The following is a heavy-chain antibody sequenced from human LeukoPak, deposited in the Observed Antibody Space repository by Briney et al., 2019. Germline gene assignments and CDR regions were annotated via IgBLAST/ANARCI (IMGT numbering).Heavy chain of an antibody. J-gene: IGHJ4*02. CDR2: ISASADNT. CDR3: AKDPKWGGSVHSFDQ. Sequence: PGGSLRLSCAASAFTLSSYSVSWVRQAPGKGLDWVSAISASADNTYYADSVRGRFTISRDNSKNTLYLQMNSLRAEDTAVYYCAKDPKWGGSVHSFDQWGQGTLVTVSS. D-gene: IGHD1-26*01. V-gene: IGHV3-23*01. CDR1: AFTLSSYS.